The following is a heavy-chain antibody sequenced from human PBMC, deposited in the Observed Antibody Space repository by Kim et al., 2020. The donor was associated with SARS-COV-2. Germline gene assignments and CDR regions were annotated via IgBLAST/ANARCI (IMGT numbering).Heavy chain of an antibody. CDR3: ARIAPTGNWYFDL. Sequence: AESVKNRIPIPPDTSTNQLSLQLNSVTPEDTAVYYCARIAPTGNWYFDLWGRGTLVTVSS. D-gene: IGHD1-1*01. J-gene: IGHJ2*01. V-gene: IGHV6-1*01.